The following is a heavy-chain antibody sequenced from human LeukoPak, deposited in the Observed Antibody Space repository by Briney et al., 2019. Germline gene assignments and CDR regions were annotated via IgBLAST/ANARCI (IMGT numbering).Heavy chain of an antibody. Sequence: GASVKVSCKASGYSFTDYYIHWVRQAPGQGLEWMGWINPKTGSTNYPQKFQGRVTITRDTSISTVNMELSRLRSDDTAVYYCARDLDDAFDIWGQGTVVTVSS. CDR3: ARDLDDAFDI. J-gene: IGHJ3*02. CDR1: GYSFTDYY. CDR2: INPKTGST. V-gene: IGHV1-2*02. D-gene: IGHD1-1*01.